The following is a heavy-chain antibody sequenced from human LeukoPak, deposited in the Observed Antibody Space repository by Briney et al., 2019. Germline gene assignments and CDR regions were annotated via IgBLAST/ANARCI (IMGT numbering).Heavy chain of an antibody. V-gene: IGHV3-23*01. CDR3: AKVVGKYSSSWYLDAFDI. CDR2: ISGSGGST. CDR1: GFTFSSYA. J-gene: IGHJ3*02. Sequence: GGSLRLSCAASGFTFSSYAMSWVRQAPGKGLEWVSAISGSGGSTYYADSVKGRFTISRDNSKNTLYLQMNSLRAEDTAVYYCAKVVGKYSSSWYLDAFDIWGQGTMVTVSS. D-gene: IGHD6-13*01.